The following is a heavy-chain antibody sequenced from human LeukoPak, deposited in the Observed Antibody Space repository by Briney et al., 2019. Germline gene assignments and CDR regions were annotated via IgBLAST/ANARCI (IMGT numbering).Heavy chain of an antibody. Sequence: SVKVSCKASGGTFSSYAISWVRQAPGQGLEWVGGIIPIFGTANYAQKFQGRVTITADESTSTAYMELSSLRSEDTAVYYCARDSLFEYSSPLDYWGQGTLVTVSS. CDR1: GGTFSSYA. D-gene: IGHD6-6*01. V-gene: IGHV1-69*13. CDR2: IIPIFGTA. J-gene: IGHJ4*02. CDR3: ARDSLFEYSSPLDY.